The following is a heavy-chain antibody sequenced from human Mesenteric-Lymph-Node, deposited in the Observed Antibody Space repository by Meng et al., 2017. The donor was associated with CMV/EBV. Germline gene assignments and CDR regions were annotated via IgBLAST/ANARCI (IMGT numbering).Heavy chain of an antibody. V-gene: IGHV4-39*01. Sequence: QRQLQESGPGRVKPSDTLSLTCTVSGGAISSSSYYWGWIRQPPGKGLEWIGSIYYSGSTYYNPSLKSRVTISVDTSKNQFSLKLSSVTAADTAVYYCARPHYYGSGSSPWFDPWGQGTLVTVSS. CDR1: GGAISSSSYY. J-gene: IGHJ5*02. CDR3: ARPHYYGSGSSPWFDP. CDR2: IYYSGST. D-gene: IGHD3-10*01.